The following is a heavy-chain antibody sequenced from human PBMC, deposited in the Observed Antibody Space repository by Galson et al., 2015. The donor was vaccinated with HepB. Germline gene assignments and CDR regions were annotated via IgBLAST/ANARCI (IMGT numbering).Heavy chain of an antibody. Sequence: ETLSLTCAVYGGSFSGYYWSWIRQPPGKGLEWIGEINHSGSTNYNPSLKSRVTISVNTSKNQFSLKLSSVTAADTAVYYCARGRERSYYYDSSGYSIDYWGQGTLVTVSS. J-gene: IGHJ4*02. CDR2: INHSGST. CDR1: GGSFSGYY. CDR3: ARGRERSYYYDSSGYSIDY. D-gene: IGHD3-22*01. V-gene: IGHV4-34*01.